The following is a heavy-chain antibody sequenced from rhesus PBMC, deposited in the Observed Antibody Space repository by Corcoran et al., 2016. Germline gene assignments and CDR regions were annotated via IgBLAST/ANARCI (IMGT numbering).Heavy chain of an antibody. CDR2: IYSSSGNT. CDR3: AKPYGSNYWYFDI. Sequence: QVQLQESGPGLLRPSETLSLTCALSGGFISGGCAWGWIRQPPGKGLEWIGNIYSSSGNTYYNPSLRSRATISTDTSKNQFSLKLSSVTAADTAVYYCAKPYGSNYWYFDIWGPGTPITISS. J-gene: IGHJ2*01. CDR1: GGFISGGCA. V-gene: IGHV4S7*01. D-gene: IGHD4-29*01.